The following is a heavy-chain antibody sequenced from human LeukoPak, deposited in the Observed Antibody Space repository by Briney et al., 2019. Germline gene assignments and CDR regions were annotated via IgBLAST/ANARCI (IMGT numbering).Heavy chain of an antibody. CDR2: INPNSGGT. Sequence: ASVKVSCKASGYTFTGYYMHWVRQAPGQGLEWMGWINPNSGGTNYAQKFQGRVTMTRDTSISTAYMELSRLRSDDTAVYYCARAYSSSWYDTLGYFDYWGQGTLVTVSS. J-gene: IGHJ4*02. D-gene: IGHD6-13*01. V-gene: IGHV1-2*02. CDR3: ARAYSSSWYDTLGYFDY. CDR1: GYTFTGYY.